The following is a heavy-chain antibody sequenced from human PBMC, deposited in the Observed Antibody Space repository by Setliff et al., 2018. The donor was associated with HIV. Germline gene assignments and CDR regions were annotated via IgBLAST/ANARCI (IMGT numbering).Heavy chain of an antibody. J-gene: IGHJ6*03. CDR2: INPNSGGT. Sequence: GASVKVSCKASGYTFTGYYMHWVRQAPGQGLEWMGWINPNSGGTNYAQKFQGRVTMTRDTSISTAYMELSSLRSDDTAVYYCARCMTMTGNWYYYYYMDVWGKGTTVTVSS. V-gene: IGHV1-2*02. CDR3: ARCMTMTGNWYYYYYMDV. CDR1: GYTFTGYY. D-gene: IGHD1-1*01.